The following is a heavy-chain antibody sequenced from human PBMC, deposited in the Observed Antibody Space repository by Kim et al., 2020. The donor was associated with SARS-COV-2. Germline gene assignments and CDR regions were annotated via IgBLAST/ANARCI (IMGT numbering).Heavy chain of an antibody. V-gene: IGHV1-24*01. Sequence: ASVKVSCKVSGYTLTELSMHWVRQAPGKGLEWMGGFDPEDGETIYAQKFQGRVTMTEDTSTDTAYMELSSLRSEDTAVYYCATRRQQLVQYSWYFDLWGRGTLVTVSS. CDR3: ATRRQQLVQYSWYFDL. CDR1: GYTLTELS. D-gene: IGHD6-13*01. CDR2: FDPEDGET. J-gene: IGHJ2*01.